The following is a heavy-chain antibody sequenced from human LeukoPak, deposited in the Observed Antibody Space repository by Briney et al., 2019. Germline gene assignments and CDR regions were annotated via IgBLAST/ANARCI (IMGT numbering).Heavy chain of an antibody. J-gene: IGHJ4*02. D-gene: IGHD1-1*01. CDR1: GITLSNYG. V-gene: IGHV4-30-2*05. CDR3: ARASPAPTGTTYYFDY. Sequence: LRLSCAVSGITLSNYGMSWVRQAPGKGLEWIGYIYTSGSTYYNPSLKSRVTISVDTSKNQFSLKLSSVTAADTAVYYCARASPAPTGTTYYFDYWGQGTLVTVSS. CDR2: IYTSGST.